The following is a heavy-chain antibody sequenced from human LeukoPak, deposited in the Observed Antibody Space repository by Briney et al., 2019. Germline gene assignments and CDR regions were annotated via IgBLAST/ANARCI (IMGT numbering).Heavy chain of an antibody. J-gene: IGHJ3*02. V-gene: IGHV1-69*13. CDR3: ARAKWELPSDAFDI. CDR1: GGTFSSYT. CDR2: IIPIFDTT. D-gene: IGHD1-26*01. Sequence: SVKVSCKTSGGTFSSYTITWVRQAPGQGLEWMGGIIPIFDTTDYAPKFQDRVTITADESTTTAYMELSSLRSDDTAVYYCARAKWELPSDAFDIWGQGTMVTVSS.